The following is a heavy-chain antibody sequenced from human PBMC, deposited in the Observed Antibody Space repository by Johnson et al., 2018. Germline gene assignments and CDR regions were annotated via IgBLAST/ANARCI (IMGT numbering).Heavy chain of an antibody. V-gene: IGHV3-30-3*01. Sequence: QVQLVQSGGGVVQPGRSLRLSCAASGFTFSSYAMHWVRQAPGKGLEWVAVISYDGSNKYYADSVKGRSTISRDNSKNTLYLQMNSLRDEDTAGYYCAREHSRSGGRDVLGQGTTVTVSS. CDR2: ISYDGSNK. J-gene: IGHJ6*02. D-gene: IGHD6-6*01. CDR1: GFTFSSYA. CDR3: AREHSRSGGRDV.